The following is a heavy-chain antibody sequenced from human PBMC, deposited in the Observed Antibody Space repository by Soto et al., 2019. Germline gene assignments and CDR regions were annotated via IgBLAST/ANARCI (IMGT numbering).Heavy chain of an antibody. V-gene: IGHV3-23*01. D-gene: IGHD3-10*01. CDR2: LSGSGRAA. CDR1: GFTFIDFA. CDR3: AKGTSGQL. J-gene: IGHJ4*02. Sequence: EVQLLESGGGLVQPGGSLTISCAASGFTFIDFAMSWVRQAPGKGLEWVSNLSGSGRAAHYADSVKGRFTISRDNSNNTLYLQLKGMTAEDTAVYYCAKGTSGQLWCQGTLVTVSS.